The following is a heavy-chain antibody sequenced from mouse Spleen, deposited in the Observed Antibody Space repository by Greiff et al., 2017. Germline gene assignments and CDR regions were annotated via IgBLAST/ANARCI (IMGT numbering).Heavy chain of an antibody. D-gene: IGHD2-10*02. CDR2: INPYNGDT. CDR1: GYSLTGYF. J-gene: IGHJ3*01. CDR3: ARSKYGNPFAY. V-gene: IGHV1-20*01. Sequence: VQLQQSGPELVKPGDSVKISCKASGYSLTGYFMNWVMQSHGKSLEWIGRINPYNGDTFYNQKFKGKATLTVDKSSSTAHMELRSLTSEDSAVYYCARSKYGNPFAYWGQGTLVTVSA.